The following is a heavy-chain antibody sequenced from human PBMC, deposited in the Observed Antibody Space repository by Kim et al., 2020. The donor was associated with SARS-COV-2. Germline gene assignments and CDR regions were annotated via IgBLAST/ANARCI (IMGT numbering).Heavy chain of an antibody. V-gene: IGHV3-48*03. CDR3: AALDSVQVPGGI. J-gene: IGHJ4*02. Sequence: YVDSLKGRFTMSRDNAKNSVYLQMNRLRSDDTAIYYCAALDSVQVPGGIWGQGTLVTVSS. D-gene: IGHD3-10*01.